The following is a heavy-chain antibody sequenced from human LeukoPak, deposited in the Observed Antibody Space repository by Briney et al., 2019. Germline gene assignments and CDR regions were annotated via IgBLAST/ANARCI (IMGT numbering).Heavy chain of an antibody. CDR3: ARGYGDYLVRGWFDP. CDR1: GYTFTSYY. D-gene: IGHD4-17*01. J-gene: IGHJ5*02. CDR2: INPSGGST. V-gene: IGHV1-46*01. Sequence: VASMKVSCKASGYTFTSYYMHWVRQAPGQGLEWMGIINPSGGSTSYAQKFQGRVTMTRDTSTSTVYMELSSLRSEDTAVYYCARGYGDYLVRGWFDPWGQGTLVTVSS.